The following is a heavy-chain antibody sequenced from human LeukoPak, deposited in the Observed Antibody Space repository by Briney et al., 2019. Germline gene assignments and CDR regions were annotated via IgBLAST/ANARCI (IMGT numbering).Heavy chain of an antibody. CDR2: IYSGGST. D-gene: IGHD3-9*01. CDR3: ARVKRYFATPSWFDP. J-gene: IGHJ5*02. CDR1: GFTVSSNY. V-gene: IGHV3-53*01. Sequence: GGSLRLSCAASGFTVSSNYMSWVRQAPGKGLEWVSVIYSGGSTYYADSVKGRFTISRDNSKNTLYLQMNSLRAEDTAVYYCARVKRYFATPSWFDPWGQGTLVTVSS.